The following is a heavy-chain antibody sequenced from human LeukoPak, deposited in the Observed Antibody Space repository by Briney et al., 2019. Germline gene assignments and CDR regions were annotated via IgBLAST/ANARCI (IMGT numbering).Heavy chain of an antibody. CDR3: AKVTAAAGISGYDAFDI. V-gene: IGHV3-23*01. CDR1: GFTFSSYA. Sequence: PGGSLRLSCAASGFTFSSYAMSWVRQAPGKGLEWVSAISGSGGSTYYADSVKGRFTISRDNSKSTLYLQMNSLRAEDMAVYYCAKVTAAAGISGYDAFDIWGQGTMVTVSS. CDR2: ISGSGGST. J-gene: IGHJ3*02. D-gene: IGHD6-13*01.